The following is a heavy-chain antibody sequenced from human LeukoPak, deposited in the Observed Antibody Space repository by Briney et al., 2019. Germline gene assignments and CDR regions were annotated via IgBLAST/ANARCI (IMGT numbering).Heavy chain of an antibody. Sequence: SETLSLTCTVSGGSISSGGYYWSWIRQHPGKGLEWIGYIYYSGSTYYNPSLKSRVTISVDTSKNQFSLKLSSVTAADTAVYYCARGYCSSTSCYNSDGFDYWGQGTLVTVSS. V-gene: IGHV4-31*03. CDR3: ARGYCSSTSCYNSDGFDY. CDR1: GGSISSGGYY. J-gene: IGHJ4*02. D-gene: IGHD2-2*02. CDR2: IYYSGST.